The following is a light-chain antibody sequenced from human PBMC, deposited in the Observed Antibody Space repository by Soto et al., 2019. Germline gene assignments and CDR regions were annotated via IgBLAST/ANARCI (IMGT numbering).Light chain of an antibody. CDR1: QSVSNTY. J-gene: IGKJ2*01. CDR2: GTS. V-gene: IGKV3-20*01. CDR3: QQYGSSPPYT. Sequence: EIVLTQSPGTLSLSPGDRATLSCRASQSVSNTYLAWYQQKPGQAPRLLTYGTSSRATGIPDRFSGSGSGTDFTLTISRLEPEDFVVYYCQQYGSSPPYTFGQGTKLEIK.